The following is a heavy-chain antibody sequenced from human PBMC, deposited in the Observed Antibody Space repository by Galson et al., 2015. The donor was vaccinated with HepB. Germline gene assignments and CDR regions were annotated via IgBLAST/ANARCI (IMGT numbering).Heavy chain of an antibody. CDR3: ASGDCSTTSCSVPTFDY. CDR2: IYSGGST. V-gene: IGHV3-53*01. CDR1: GFTVSSNY. J-gene: IGHJ4*02. D-gene: IGHD2-2*01. Sequence: SLRLSCAASGFTVSSNYMSWVRQAPGKGLEWVSVIYSGGSTWYADSVKGRFTSSRDNSKRTLYLQLNSLRAEDTAVYYCASGDCSTTSCSVPTFDYWGQGTLVTVSS.